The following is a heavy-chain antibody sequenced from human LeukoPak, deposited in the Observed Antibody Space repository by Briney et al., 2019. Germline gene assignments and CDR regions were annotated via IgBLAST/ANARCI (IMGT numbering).Heavy chain of an antibody. J-gene: IGHJ6*02. D-gene: IGHD3-9*01. CDR1: GGTFSSYA. CDR2: IIPIFGTA. V-gene: IGHV1-69*13. CDR3: ARGEHSGILTGRHSYYYYYGMDV. Sequence: SVKVYCKASGGTFSSYAISWVRQAPGQGLEWMGGIIPIFGTANYAQKFQGRVTITADESTSTAYMELSSLRSEDTAVYYCARGEHSGILTGRHSYYYYYGMDVWGQGTTVTVSS.